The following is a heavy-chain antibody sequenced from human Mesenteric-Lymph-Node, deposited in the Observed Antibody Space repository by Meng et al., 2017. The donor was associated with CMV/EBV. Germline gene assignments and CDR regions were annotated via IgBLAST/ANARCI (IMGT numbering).Heavy chain of an antibody. CDR1: AYSFPNYW. V-gene: IGHV5-51*01. CDR2: IYPGDSET. Sequence: KGPAYSFPNYWITWVRQVPGKGLEWLGIIYPGDSETKYSPSFQGQVTISADKSINTAYLQWSSLKASDTAMYYCARLGSGGQAYFDYWGQGTLVTVSS. D-gene: IGHD2-8*02. J-gene: IGHJ4*02. CDR3: ARLGSGGQAYFDY.